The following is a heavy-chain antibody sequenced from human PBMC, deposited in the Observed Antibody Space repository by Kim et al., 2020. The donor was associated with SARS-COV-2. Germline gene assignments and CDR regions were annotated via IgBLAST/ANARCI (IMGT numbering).Heavy chain of an antibody. D-gene: IGHD6-25*01. V-gene: IGHV3-23*01. CDR3: AKEPIAAGGNYFDY. Sequence: EDSVKGRFTISRDNSKNTLYLQMNSLRAEDTAVYYRAKEPIAAGGNYFDYWGQGTLVTVSS. J-gene: IGHJ4*02.